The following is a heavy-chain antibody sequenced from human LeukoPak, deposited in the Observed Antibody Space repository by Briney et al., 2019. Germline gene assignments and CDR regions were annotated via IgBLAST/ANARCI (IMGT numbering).Heavy chain of an antibody. CDR3: ATGGELLRDYYYYYYGMDV. D-gene: IGHD1-26*01. CDR1: GYTLTELS. V-gene: IGHV1-24*01. CDR2: FDPEDGET. Sequence: ASVKVSCKVSGYTLTELSMHWVRQAPGKGLEWMGGFDPEDGETIYAQKFQGRVTMTEDTSTDTAYMELSSLRSEDTAVYYCATGGELLRDYYYYYYGMDVWGQGTTVTVSS. J-gene: IGHJ6*02.